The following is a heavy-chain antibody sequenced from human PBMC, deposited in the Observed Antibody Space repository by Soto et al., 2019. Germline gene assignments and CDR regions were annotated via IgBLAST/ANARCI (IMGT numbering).Heavy chain of an antibody. CDR3: ARVQSVHCSGGSCYQPNYYGMDV. CDR1: GFTFSSYD. D-gene: IGHD2-15*01. V-gene: IGHV3-13*01. J-gene: IGHJ6*02. CDR2: IGTAGDT. Sequence: LRLSCAASGFTFSSYDMHWVRQATGKGLEWVSAIGTAGDTYYPGSVKGRFTISRENAKNSLYLQMNSLRAGDTAVYYCARVQSVHCSGGSCYQPNYYGMDVWGQGTTVTVSS.